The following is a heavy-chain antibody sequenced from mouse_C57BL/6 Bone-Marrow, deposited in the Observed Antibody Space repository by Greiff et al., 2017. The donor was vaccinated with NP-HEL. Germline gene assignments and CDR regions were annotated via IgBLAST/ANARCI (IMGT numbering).Heavy chain of an antibody. J-gene: IGHJ3*01. CDR1: GYTFTDYN. CDR3: ERWAYGSSYGWFAY. D-gene: IGHD1-1*01. CDR2: INPNNGGT. V-gene: IGHV1-18*01. Sequence: VQLQQSGPELVKPGASVKIPCKASGYTFTDYNMDWVKQSHGKSLEWIGDINPNNGGTIYNQKFKGKATLTVDKSSSTAYLELRRLTSEDTAVYYCERWAYGSSYGWFAYWGQGTLVTVSA.